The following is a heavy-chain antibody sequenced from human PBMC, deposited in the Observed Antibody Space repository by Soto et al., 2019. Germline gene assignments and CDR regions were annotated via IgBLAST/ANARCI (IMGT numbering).Heavy chain of an antibody. Sequence: VGSLRLSCTASGFDFGDYYMSWIRQAPGKGLEWVSYIDSGDGTTYYADSVKGRFTISRDNAKNSLYLQMNSLRVEDTALYYCVRPYYSSSWFPFDRWGQGTLVTVSS. J-gene: IGHJ4*02. CDR3: VRPYYSSSWFPFDR. V-gene: IGHV3-11*01. D-gene: IGHD6-13*01. CDR1: GFDFGDYY. CDR2: IDSGDGTT.